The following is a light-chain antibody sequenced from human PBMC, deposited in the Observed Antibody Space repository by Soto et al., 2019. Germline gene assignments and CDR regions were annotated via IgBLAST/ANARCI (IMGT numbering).Light chain of an antibody. V-gene: IGLV1-44*01. Sequence: QSVLSQPPSASGTPGQRVTISCSGSSSNIGSNTVSWYQQFPGTAPKLLIYFNIQRPSGVPDRFSGSKSGTSASLAVSGLQSEDEADYYCAAWDDSLNGPLFGGGTKVTVL. CDR2: FNI. J-gene: IGLJ3*02. CDR1: SSNIGSNT. CDR3: AAWDDSLNGPL.